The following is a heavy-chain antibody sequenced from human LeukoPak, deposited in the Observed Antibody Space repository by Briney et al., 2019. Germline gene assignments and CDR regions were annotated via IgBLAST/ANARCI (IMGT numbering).Heavy chain of an antibody. D-gene: IGHD2-15*01. CDR1: GYTFTDYY. CDR3: ATSELPREYYYMDV. J-gene: IGHJ6*03. Sequence: EASVKVSCKVSGYTFTDYYMHWVQQAPGKGLEWMGLVDPEDGETIYAEKFQGRVTITADTSTDTAYMELSSLRSEDTAVYYCATSELPREYYYMDVWGKGTTVTVSS. V-gene: IGHV1-69-2*01. CDR2: VDPEDGET.